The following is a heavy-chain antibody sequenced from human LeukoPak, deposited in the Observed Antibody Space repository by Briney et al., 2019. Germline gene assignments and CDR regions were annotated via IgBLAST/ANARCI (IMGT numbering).Heavy chain of an antibody. Sequence: GGSLRLSCAASGFTFSSYAMSWVRQAPGKGLEWVSAISGSGGSTYYADSVKGRFTISRDNSKNTLYLQMNSLRAEDTAVYYCAKATYLGYCSSTSCYESDYWGQGTLVTVSS. D-gene: IGHD2-2*01. CDR2: ISGSGGST. J-gene: IGHJ4*02. V-gene: IGHV3-23*01. CDR3: AKATYLGYCSSTSCYESDY. CDR1: GFTFSSYA.